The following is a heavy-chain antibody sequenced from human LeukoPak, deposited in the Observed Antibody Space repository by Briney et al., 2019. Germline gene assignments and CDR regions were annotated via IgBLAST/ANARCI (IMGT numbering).Heavy chain of an antibody. CDR3: ARGRWYCSGGSCYSGGYYYYGMDV. J-gene: IGHJ6*02. CDR2: IYSGGST. CDR1: GFTVSSNY. D-gene: IGHD2-15*01. V-gene: IGHV3-66*01. Sequence: QTGGSLRLSCAASGFTVSSNYMSWVRQAPGKGLEWVSVIYSGGSTYYADPVKGRFTISRDNSKNTLYLQMNSLRAEDTAVYYCARGRWYCSGGSCYSGGYYYYGMDVWGQGTTVTVSS.